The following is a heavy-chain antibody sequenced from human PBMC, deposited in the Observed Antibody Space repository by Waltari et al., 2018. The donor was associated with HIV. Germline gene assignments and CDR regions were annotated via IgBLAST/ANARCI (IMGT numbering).Heavy chain of an antibody. CDR1: GFHFSIYA. Sequence: EVQLLGSGGGLVQPGGSLRLSCEASGFHFSIYARSWVRQAPGKGLEWVSSISGSGDTTYYADSVEGRFTLSRDNSKNTIYLQMNTLTAEDTAVYYCAKEGGQIRYFDWLESWGQGTLVTVST. V-gene: IGHV3-23*01. J-gene: IGHJ4*02. D-gene: IGHD3-9*01. CDR3: AKEGGQIRYFDWLES. CDR2: ISGSGDTT.